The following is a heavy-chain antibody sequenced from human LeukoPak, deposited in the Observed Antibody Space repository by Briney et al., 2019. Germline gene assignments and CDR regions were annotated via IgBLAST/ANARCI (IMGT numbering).Heavy chain of an antibody. J-gene: IGHJ5*02. CDR3: ARGGAGCSSTSCYFRFDP. CDR1: GGSISSYY. V-gene: IGHV4-59*01. CDR2: IHYSGST. Sequence: SETLSLTCTVSGGSISSYYWSWIRQPPGKGLEWIGYIHYSGSTNYNPSLKSRVTISVDTSKNQFSLKLSSVTAADTAVYYCARGGAGCSSTSCYFRFDPWGQGTLVTVSS. D-gene: IGHD2-2*01.